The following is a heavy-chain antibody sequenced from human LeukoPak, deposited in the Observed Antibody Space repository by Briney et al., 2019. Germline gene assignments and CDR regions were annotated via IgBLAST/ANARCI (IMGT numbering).Heavy chain of an antibody. Sequence: SETLSLTCTVSGGSISSYYWSWIRQPAGQGLEWIGRIYTSGSTNYNPSLKSRVAMSVDTSKNQFSLKLSSVTAADTAVYYCARDGGGTNNWAWFDPWGQGTLVTVSS. CDR2: IYTSGST. J-gene: IGHJ5*02. CDR1: GGSISSYY. CDR3: ARDGGGTNNWAWFDP. V-gene: IGHV4-4*07. D-gene: IGHD1-1*01.